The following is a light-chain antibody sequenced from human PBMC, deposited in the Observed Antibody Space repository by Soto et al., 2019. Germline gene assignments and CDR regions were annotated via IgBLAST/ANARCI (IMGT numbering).Light chain of an antibody. CDR3: QQYGSSPST. CDR2: GAS. Sequence: EIELTQSPGTLSLSPGSRATLSCRASQSVRSSYLAWYQQKPGQAPRLLIYGASSRATGIPDRFSGSGSGTDFTLTISRLEPEDFAVYYCQQYGSSPSTFGQGTKLEIK. J-gene: IGKJ2*02. V-gene: IGKV3-20*01. CDR1: QSVRSSY.